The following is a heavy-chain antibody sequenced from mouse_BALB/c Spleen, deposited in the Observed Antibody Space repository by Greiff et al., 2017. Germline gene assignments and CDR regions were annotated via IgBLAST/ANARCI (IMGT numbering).Heavy chain of an antibody. CDR3: ARGLYDYDSTWFAY. Sequence: DVKLVESGGGLVKPGGSLKLSCAASGFTFSDYYMYWVRQTPEKRLEWVATISDGGSYTYYPDSVKGRFTISRDNAENNLYLQMSSLKSEDTAMYYCARGLYDYDSTWFAYWGQGTLVTVSA. D-gene: IGHD2-4*01. V-gene: IGHV5-4*02. J-gene: IGHJ3*01. CDR1: GFTFSDYY. CDR2: ISDGGSYT.